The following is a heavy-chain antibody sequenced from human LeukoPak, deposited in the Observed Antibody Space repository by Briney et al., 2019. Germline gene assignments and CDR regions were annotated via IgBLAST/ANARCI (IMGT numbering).Heavy chain of an antibody. CDR3: AREDYDFIANWFDP. CDR1: GGSISSHY. CDR2: IYYSGST. V-gene: IGHV4-59*11. D-gene: IGHD3-3*01. J-gene: IGHJ5*02. Sequence: PSETLSLTCTVSGGSISSHYWSWIRQPPGKGLEWSGYIYYSGSTNYNPSLKSRVTISVDTSKNQFSLKLSSVTAADTAVYYCAREDYDFIANWFDPWGQGTLVTVSS.